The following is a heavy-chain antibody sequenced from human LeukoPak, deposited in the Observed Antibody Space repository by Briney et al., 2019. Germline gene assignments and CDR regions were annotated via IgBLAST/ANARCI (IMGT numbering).Heavy chain of an antibody. CDR2: IYYSGST. CDR3: ARDRYTVTTGAFDI. J-gene: IGHJ3*02. V-gene: IGHV4-30-4*01. D-gene: IGHD4-17*01. Sequence: PSETLSLTCTVSGGSISSGDYYWSWIRQPPGKGLEWIGYIYYSGSTYYNPSLKSRVTISVNTSKNQFSLKLSSVTAADTAVYYCARDRYTVTTGAFDIWGQGTMVTVSS. CDR1: GGSISSGDYY.